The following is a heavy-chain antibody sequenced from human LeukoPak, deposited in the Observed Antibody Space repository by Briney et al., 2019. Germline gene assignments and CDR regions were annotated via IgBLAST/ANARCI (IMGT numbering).Heavy chain of an antibody. CDR3: AKVGGGNTRGNFDY. J-gene: IGHJ4*02. CDR1: GFAFSSYA. D-gene: IGHD4-23*01. V-gene: IGHV3-23*01. CDR2: LSGSGVGT. Sequence: GASLRLSCAASGFAFSSYAMSWVRQAPGKGLEWVSTLSGSGVGTHYADSVRGRFTISRDNSKTTLYLQMNSLRAEDTAVYYCAKVGGGNTRGNFDYWGQGTLVTVSS.